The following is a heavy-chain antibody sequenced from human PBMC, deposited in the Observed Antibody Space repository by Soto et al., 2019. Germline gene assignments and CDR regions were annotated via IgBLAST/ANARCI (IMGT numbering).Heavy chain of an antibody. CDR1: GGSFSGYY. D-gene: IGHD6-13*01. CDR2: INHSGST. V-gene: IGHV4-34*01. J-gene: IGHJ3*02. CDR3: ARHGASSSWYTAFDI. Sequence: PSETLSLTCAVYGGSFSGYYWSWIRQPPGKGLEWIGEINHSGSTNYNPSLKSRVTISVDTSKNQFSLKLSSVTAADTAVYYCARHGASSSWYTAFDIWGQGTMVTVSS.